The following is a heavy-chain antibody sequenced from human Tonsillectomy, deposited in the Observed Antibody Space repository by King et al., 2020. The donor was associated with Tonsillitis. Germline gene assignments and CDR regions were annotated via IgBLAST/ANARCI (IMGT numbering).Heavy chain of an antibody. D-gene: IGHD4-23*01. V-gene: IGHV1-18*04. J-gene: IGHJ3*01. CDR1: GYSLTSYG. CDR3: AREIRAPNGGIYGGFDL. Sequence: QVQLVQSGAEVKEPGASVKVSCKASGYSLTSYGITWVRQAPGQGLEWMGWISGYGDDTNYAQNFKGRVTMTTDTSTSTAYMELRSLRSDDTAVYYCAREIRAPNGGIYGGFDLWGQGTVVTVSS. CDR2: ISGYGDDT.